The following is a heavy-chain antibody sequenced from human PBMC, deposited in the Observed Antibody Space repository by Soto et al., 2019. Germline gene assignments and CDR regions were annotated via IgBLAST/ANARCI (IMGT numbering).Heavy chain of an antibody. J-gene: IGHJ3*02. CDR3: ARLPEVGAIFYAFDI. CDR2: IYYSGST. CDR1: GGSISSSSYY. V-gene: IGHV4-39*01. D-gene: IGHD1-26*01. Sequence: ETLSLTCTVSGGSISSSSYYWGWIRQPPGKGLEWIGSIYYSGSTYYNPSLKSRVTISVDTSKNQFSLKLSSVTAADTAVYYCARLPEVGAIFYAFDIWGQGTMVTVSS.